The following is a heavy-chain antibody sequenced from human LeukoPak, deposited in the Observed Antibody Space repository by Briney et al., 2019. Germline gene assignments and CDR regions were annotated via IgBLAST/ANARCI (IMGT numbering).Heavy chain of an antibody. D-gene: IGHD6-6*01. CDR1: GGSISSYY. CDR3: ARTGIAARPNYYYMDV. J-gene: IGHJ6*03. CDR2: IYYSGST. V-gene: IGHV4-59*12. Sequence: SETLSLTCTVSGGSISSYYWSWIRQPPGKGLEWIGYIYYSGSTNYNPSLKSRVTISVDTSKNQFSLKLSSVTAADTAVYYCARTGIAARPNYYYMDVWGKGTTVTVSS.